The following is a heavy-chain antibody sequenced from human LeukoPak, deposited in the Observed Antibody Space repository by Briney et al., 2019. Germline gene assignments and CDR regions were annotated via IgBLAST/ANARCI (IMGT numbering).Heavy chain of an antibody. V-gene: IGHV3-48*04. CDR1: GFTFDYYW. CDR3: AREGKGIAFDY. D-gene: IGHD6-13*01. Sequence: PGGSLRLSCAASGFTFDYYWMTWVRQAPGKGLEWVSYITSSGSTMKYADSVKGRFTISRDSAKNSLYLQMNSLRAEDTAVYYCAREGKGIAFDYWGQGTLVTVSS. CDR2: ITSSGSTM. J-gene: IGHJ4*02.